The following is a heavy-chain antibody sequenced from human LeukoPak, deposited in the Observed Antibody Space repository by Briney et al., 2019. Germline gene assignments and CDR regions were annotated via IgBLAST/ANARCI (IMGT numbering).Heavy chain of an antibody. V-gene: IGHV3-30*18. CDR3: AKSGGTSSSGLGY. CDR1: GFTFSRYG. J-gene: IGHJ4*02. Sequence: QAGGSLRLSCAASGFTFSRYGMHWVRQASGKGLEWVAVISYDGSNKYYADSVKGRFTISRDNSKNTLYLQMNSLRAEDTAVYYCAKSGGTSSSGLGYWGQGTLVTVSS. D-gene: IGHD6-19*01. CDR2: ISYDGSNK.